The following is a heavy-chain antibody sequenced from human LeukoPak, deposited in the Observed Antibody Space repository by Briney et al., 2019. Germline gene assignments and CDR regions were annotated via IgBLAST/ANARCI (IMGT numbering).Heavy chain of an antibody. V-gene: IGHV3-23*01. D-gene: IGHD2-8*01. CDR2: ITGSGGST. J-gene: IGHJ4*02. CDR3: AKDLRDCTNGVCPGGY. CDR1: GFTFSDYY. Sequence: PGGSLILSCAASGFTFSDYYMSWVRQAPGKGLEWVSAITGSGGSTYYADSVKGRFTISRDNSKNTLYLQMNSLRAEDTAVYYCAKDLRDCTNGVCPGGYWGQGTLVTVSS.